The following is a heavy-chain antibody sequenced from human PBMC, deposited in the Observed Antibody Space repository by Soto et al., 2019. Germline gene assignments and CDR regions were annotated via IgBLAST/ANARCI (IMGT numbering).Heavy chain of an antibody. J-gene: IGHJ4*02. CDR3: AKIKIFGVVIISYYFDY. D-gene: IGHD3-3*01. V-gene: IGHV3-23*01. CDR1: GFTFSSYA. Sequence: GSLRLSCAASGFTFSSYAMSCVRQAPGKGLEWVSAISGSGGSTYYADSVKGRFTISRDNSKNTLYLQMNSLRAEDTAVYYYAKIKIFGVVIISYYFDYWGQGTLVTVSS. CDR2: ISGSGGST.